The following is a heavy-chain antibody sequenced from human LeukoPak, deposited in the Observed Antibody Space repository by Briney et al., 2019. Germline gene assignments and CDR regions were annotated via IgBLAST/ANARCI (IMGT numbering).Heavy chain of an antibody. V-gene: IGHV1-69*13. Sequence: PVKLSCKASGGTFTSYAISGVRQAPGQGVEWMGGIILIFGAADYVQKFQDRVTITPDEFTSTAYMELSSLRSEDTAVYYCARGHCSGGSCYDYWGQGTLVTVSS. CDR2: IILIFGAA. D-gene: IGHD2-15*01. J-gene: IGHJ4*02. CDR1: GGTFTSYA. CDR3: ARGHCSGGSCYDY.